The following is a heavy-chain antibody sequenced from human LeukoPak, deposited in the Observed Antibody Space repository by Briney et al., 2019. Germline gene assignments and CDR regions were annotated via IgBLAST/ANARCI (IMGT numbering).Heavy chain of an antibody. CDR3: ARVRGDFETD. D-gene: IGHD3-16*01. V-gene: IGHV4-59*12. CDR1: GGSISSYY. CDR2: RYYSGST. J-gene: IGHJ1*01. Sequence: SETLSLTCSVSGGSISSYYWTWIRQPPGKGLEWIGYRYYSGSTTYNPSLKSRVTISVDTSKSPFSLKLISMTAADTAIYYCARVRGDFETDWGQGTLVTVSS.